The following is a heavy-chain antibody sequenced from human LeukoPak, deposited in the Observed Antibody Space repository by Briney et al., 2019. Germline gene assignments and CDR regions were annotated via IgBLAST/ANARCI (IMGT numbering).Heavy chain of an antibody. CDR3: ARWDVWSPVDY. V-gene: IGHV1-2*02. CDR2: INPKNAGT. J-gene: IGHJ4*02. Sequence: ASVKVSCKASGYTFTGYYMHWVRQAPGQGLEWMGWINPKNAGTNYAQKFQGRVTMTRDTSISTAYMELSRLRSDDTAVYYCARWDVWSPVDYWGQGTLVTVSS. D-gene: IGHD3-3*01. CDR1: GYTFTGYY.